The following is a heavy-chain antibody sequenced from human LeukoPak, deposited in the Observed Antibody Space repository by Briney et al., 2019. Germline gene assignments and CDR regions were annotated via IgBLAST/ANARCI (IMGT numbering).Heavy chain of an antibody. V-gene: IGHV4-59*08. J-gene: IGHJ4*02. CDR1: GGSISNYY. D-gene: IGHD2-2*01. Sequence: SETLSLTCSVSGGSISNYYWSWIRQPPGKGQEWIGYIYSSGSTDYNPSLKSRVSISVDTSKNQFSLKLSSVTAADTAVYYCARRGYCSSTTCYVFDYWGQGTLVTVSS. CDR2: IYSSGST. CDR3: ARRGYCSSTTCYVFDY.